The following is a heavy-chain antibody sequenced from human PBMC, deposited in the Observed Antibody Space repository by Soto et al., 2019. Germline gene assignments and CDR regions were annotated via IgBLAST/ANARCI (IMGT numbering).Heavy chain of an antibody. D-gene: IGHD2-2*01. Sequence: SGPTLVNPTHTLTLTCTFSGFSLSTSGMCVSWIRQPPGKALEWLALIDWDDDKYYSTSLKTRLTISKDTSKNQVVLTMTNMDPVDTATYYCARILVVPAARYYYYYGMDVRGKGTTVTVSS. J-gene: IGHJ6*04. CDR3: ARILVVPAARYYYYYGMDV. CDR2: IDWDDDK. CDR1: GFSLSTSGMC. V-gene: IGHV2-70*01.